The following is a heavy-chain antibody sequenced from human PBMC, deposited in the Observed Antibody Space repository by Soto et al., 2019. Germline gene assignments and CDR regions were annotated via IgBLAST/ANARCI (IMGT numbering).Heavy chain of an antibody. CDR3: AKDGFTYYYDSSGYLPDAFDI. J-gene: IGHJ3*02. Sequence: PGGSLRLSCAASGFTFSSYGMHWVRQAPGKGLEWVAVISYDGSNKYYADSVKGRFTISRDNSKNTLYLQMNSLRAEDTAVYYCAKDGFTYYYDSSGYLPDAFDIWGQGTMVTVSS. D-gene: IGHD3-22*01. CDR2: ISYDGSNK. CDR1: GFTFSSYG. V-gene: IGHV3-30*18.